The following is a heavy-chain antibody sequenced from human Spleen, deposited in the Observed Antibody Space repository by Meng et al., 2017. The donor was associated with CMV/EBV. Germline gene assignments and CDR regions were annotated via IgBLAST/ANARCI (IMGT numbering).Heavy chain of an antibody. J-gene: IGHJ5*02. D-gene: IGHD2-8*02. CDR1: GGSISSSNW. CDR2: ISDSGRT. V-gene: IGHV4-4*01. Sequence: GSLRLSCAVSGGSISSSNWWSWVRQPPGKGLEWIGEISDSGRTRYNPSFQSRVTISGDRTENHFSLELTSVTAADTGVYFCARSPGFWSLDPWGRGALVTVSS. CDR3: ARSPGFWSLDP.